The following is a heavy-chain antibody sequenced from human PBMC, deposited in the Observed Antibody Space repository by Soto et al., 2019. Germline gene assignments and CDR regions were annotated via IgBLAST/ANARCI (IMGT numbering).Heavy chain of an antibody. V-gene: IGHV4-4*02. D-gene: IGHD6-13*01. CDR2: IHHSGNT. Sequence: QVQLQESGPGLVEPSGTLSLTCAVSGASTITQNYYNWVRQSPGKGLEWIGEIHHSGNTNFSPSLKSRVTLSVDTSKNQVSLRLSSVTAADTAIYYCAHSPGWYFLDYWGQGALVTVS. CDR3: AHSPGWYFLDY. J-gene: IGHJ4*02. CDR1: GASTITQNY.